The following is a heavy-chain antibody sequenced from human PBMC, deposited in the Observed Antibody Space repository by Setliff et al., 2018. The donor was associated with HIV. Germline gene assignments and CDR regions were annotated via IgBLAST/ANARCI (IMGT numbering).Heavy chain of an antibody. CDR3: ARHYNVNYYVRKDFDY. D-gene: IGHD1-26*01. V-gene: IGHV4-39*01. CDR1: GASISSSSYF. Sequence: LSLTCTVSGASISSSSYFWGWIRQPPGKGLEWIGSIYYSGSAYYNPSLKSRVTISVDTSKNQFSLKLSSVTAADTAVYYCARHYNVNYYVRKDFDYWGQGTLVTLL. J-gene: IGHJ4*02. CDR2: IYYSGSA.